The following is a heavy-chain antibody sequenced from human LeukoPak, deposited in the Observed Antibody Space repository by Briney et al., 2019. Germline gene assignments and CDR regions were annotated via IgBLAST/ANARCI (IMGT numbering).Heavy chain of an antibody. CDR3: ARAAGMVDY. Sequence: SETLSLTCTVSGGSISSGDYYWSWIRQPPGQGLEWIGYIYYSGITYYNPSLKSRVTISVDTSKNQFSLFSLKLSSVTAADTAVYHCARAAGMVDYWGQGTLVTVSS. CDR2: IYYSGIT. D-gene: IGHD3-10*01. V-gene: IGHV4-30-4*01. CDR1: GGSISSGDYY. J-gene: IGHJ4*02.